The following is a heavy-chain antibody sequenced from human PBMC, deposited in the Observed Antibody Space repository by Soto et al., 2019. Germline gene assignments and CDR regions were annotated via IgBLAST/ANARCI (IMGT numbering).Heavy chain of an antibody. CDR2: IYYSGST. CDR3: ARGTTGTNGPPAYYYYYYMDV. D-gene: IGHD1-1*01. J-gene: IGHJ6*03. V-gene: IGHV4-61*01. Sequence: SETLSLTCTVSGGSISSGSYYWSWIRQPPGKGLEWIGYIYYSGSTNYNPSLKSRVTISVDTSKNQFSLKLSSVTAADTAVYYCARGTTGTNGPPAYYYYYYMDVWGKGTTVTVSS. CDR1: GGSISSGSYY.